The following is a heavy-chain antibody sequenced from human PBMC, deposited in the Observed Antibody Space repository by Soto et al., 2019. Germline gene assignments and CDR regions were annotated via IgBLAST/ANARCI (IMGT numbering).Heavy chain of an antibody. CDR1: GGTFSSYT. V-gene: IGHV1-69*02. D-gene: IGHD3-22*01. CDR2: IIPILGIA. J-gene: IGHJ3*02. Sequence: SVKVSCKTSGGTFSSYTINWVRQAPGQGLEWMGRIIPILGIANYAQKFQGRVTITADKSTSTAYMELSSLRSEDTAVYYCARLPGASYYYDSSGYYFGRDAFDIWG. CDR3: ARLPGASYYYDSSGYYFGRDAFDI.